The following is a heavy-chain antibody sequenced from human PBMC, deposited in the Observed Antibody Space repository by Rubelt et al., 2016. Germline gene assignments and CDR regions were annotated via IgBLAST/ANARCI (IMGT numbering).Heavy chain of an antibody. V-gene: IGHV4-59*08. CDR3: ARHYSGNYPPTD. J-gene: IGHJ4*02. CDR2: ISHSGST. D-gene: IGHD1-26*01. Sequence: QVQLQESGPGLVKPSETLSLTCTVSGGSISSYYWTWIRQPPGKGLEWIGEISHSGSTSHNPSLKSRVIISADTSKNQFSLKPTSVTAADTAVYFCARHYSGNYPPTDWGQGTLVTASS. CDR1: GGSISSYY.